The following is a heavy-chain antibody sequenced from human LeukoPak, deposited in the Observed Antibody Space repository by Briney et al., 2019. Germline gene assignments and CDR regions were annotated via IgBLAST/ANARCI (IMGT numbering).Heavy chain of an antibody. CDR3: ARDPPDYYDSSGYYDFDY. D-gene: IGHD3-22*01. CDR1: GGTFSSYA. CDR2: ISANNGKT. Sequence: ASVKVSCKASGGTFSSYAISWVRQAPGQGLEWTGWISANNGKTNYAQRLQGRVIMTTDTSTSTAYMELRSLRSDDTAVYYCARDPPDYYDSSGYYDFDYWGQGTLVTVSS. J-gene: IGHJ4*02. V-gene: IGHV1-18*01.